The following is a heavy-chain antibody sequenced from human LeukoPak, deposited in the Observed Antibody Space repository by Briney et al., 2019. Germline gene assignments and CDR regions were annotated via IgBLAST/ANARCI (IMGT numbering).Heavy chain of an antibody. D-gene: IGHD2-15*01. J-gene: IGHJ4*02. CDR3: AKAIRYCSGGTCYFDY. Sequence: GSLRLSCAASRFSFSNYAMSWVRQAPGKGLEWVSTISGSGGSTYYADSVKGRFTISRDNSKNTLYLQMNSLRAEDTAVYYCAKAIRYCSGGTCYFDYWGQGTLVTVSS. CDR1: RFSFSNYA. V-gene: IGHV3-23*01. CDR2: ISGSGGST.